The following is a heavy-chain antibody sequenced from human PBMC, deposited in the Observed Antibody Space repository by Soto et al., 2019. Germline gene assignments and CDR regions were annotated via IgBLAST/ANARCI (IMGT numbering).Heavy chain of an antibody. J-gene: IGHJ5*02. Sequence: SGPTLVNPTQTLTLTCTFSGFSLSTSGMCVSWIRQPPGKALEWLARIDWDDDKYYSTSLKTRLTISKDTYKNQVVLTMTKIEPVDTATYYCARGSGSYFGTVAKYDPWGQGTLVTVSS. V-gene: IGHV2-70*11. CDR2: IDWDDDK. CDR3: ARGSGSYFGTVAKYDP. CDR1: GFSLSTSGMC. D-gene: IGHD3-10*01.